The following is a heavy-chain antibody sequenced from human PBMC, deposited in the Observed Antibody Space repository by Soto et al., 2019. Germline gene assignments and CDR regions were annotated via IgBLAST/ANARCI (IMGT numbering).Heavy chain of an antibody. CDR1: GFSVSTSY. CDR2: IYGGGDT. Sequence: GGSLRLSCAASGFSVSTSYMSWVRQAPGKGLEWVSVIYGGGDTYHAAAVKGRFIISRDNSYNSLYLQMNSLRAEDTAMYYCARAPSGGYGLDVWGQGTTVTVSS. J-gene: IGHJ6*02. D-gene: IGHD3-16*01. V-gene: IGHV3-53*01. CDR3: ARAPSGGYGLDV.